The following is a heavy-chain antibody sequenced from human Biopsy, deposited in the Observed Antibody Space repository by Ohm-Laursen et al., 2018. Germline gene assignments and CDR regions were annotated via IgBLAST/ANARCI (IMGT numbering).Heavy chain of an antibody. CDR1: GVSINGGRYY. CDR2: IFYSANT. Sequence: LSLTCIVSGVSINGGRYYWNWIRHHPGKGLEWIGNIFYSANTYYNPSLKSRVTISVDTSKNQFSLKLSSVTAADTAVYYCARLGSGDYFPTFFDFWGQGALVTVSS. J-gene: IGHJ4*02. D-gene: IGHD5-12*01. V-gene: IGHV4-31*03. CDR3: ARLGSGDYFPTFFDF.